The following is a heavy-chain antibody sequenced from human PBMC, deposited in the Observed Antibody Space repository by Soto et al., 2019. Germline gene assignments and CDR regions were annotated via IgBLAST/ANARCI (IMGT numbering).Heavy chain of an antibody. D-gene: IGHD6-19*01. V-gene: IGHV4-4*02. CDR3: ARHVGVPGTRGFDY. CDR1: GDSLSRNCW. CDR2: IHSSGTT. J-gene: IGHJ4*02. Sequence: SETLSLTCAVSGDSLSRNCWWSWVRQSPGKGLEWIGEIHSSGTTNYNPSVNSRVSISMDKSKNQLSLQLSSMTAADTALFYCARHVGVPGTRGFDYWGQGTLVTVSS.